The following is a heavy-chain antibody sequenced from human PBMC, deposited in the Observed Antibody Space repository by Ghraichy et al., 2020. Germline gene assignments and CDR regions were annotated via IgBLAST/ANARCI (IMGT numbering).Heavy chain of an antibody. CDR2: IWYDGSNK. D-gene: IGHD1-26*01. J-gene: IGHJ4*02. CDR1: GFTFSSYG. V-gene: IGHV3-33*01. CDR3: ARAVGASGDYYFDY. Sequence: GGSLRLSCEASGFTFSSYGMHWVRQAPGKGLEWVAVIWYDGSNKYYADSVKGRFTISRDNSKNTLHLQMNSLRAEDTAVYNCARAVGASGDYYFDYWGQGTLVTVSS.